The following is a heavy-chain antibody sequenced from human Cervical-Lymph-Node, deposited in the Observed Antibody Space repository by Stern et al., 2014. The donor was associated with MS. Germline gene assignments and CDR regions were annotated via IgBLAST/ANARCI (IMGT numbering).Heavy chain of an antibody. Sequence: VQLVESGAEVKKPGSSVRVSCKASGGTFRSYGITWVRQAPGQGLEWMGGTTPIRGTAKYAQKLQGRVTITAEEYKRTFYMELSSLTSEDTAVYYCARDFTTVTAFGMIVWGQGTTVIVSS. D-gene: IGHD4-17*01. V-gene: IGHV1-69*01. CDR2: TTPIRGTA. CDR3: ARDFTTVTAFGMIV. CDR1: GGTFRSYG. J-gene: IGHJ6*02.